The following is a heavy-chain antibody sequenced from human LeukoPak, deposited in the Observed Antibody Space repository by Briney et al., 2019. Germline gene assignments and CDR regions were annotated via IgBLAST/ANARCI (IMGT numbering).Heavy chain of an antibody. V-gene: IGHV3-23*01. CDR2: ISRSGGTT. D-gene: IGHD2-15*01. CDR1: GFTFSSYD. CDR3: AKRGGTESFYYYYYMDV. J-gene: IGHJ6*03. Sequence: PGGSLRLSCAASGFTFSSYDMTWVRQTPEKGLEWVALISRSGGTTYYADSVKGRFTISRDNSKNTLYLQMNSLRAEDTAEYYCAKRGGTESFYYYYYMDVWGKGTTVTVSS.